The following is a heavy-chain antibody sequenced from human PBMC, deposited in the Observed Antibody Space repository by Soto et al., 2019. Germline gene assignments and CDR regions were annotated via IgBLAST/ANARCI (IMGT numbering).Heavy chain of an antibody. CDR2: INSDGSVS. V-gene: IGHV3-74*01. CDR1: GFTFRNYW. CDR3: ARGDCVGGPCYSLAGSFYYYMDV. J-gene: IGHJ6*03. Sequence: EVQLVESGGGLVQPGGSLRLSCAASGFTFRNYWMYWVRQAPGKGLVWVSRINSDGSVSSYADSMKGRLTISRDNVKNTLYLQMDSLRAEDTAVYYCARGDCVGGPCYSLAGSFYYYMDVWGKGTTVTVFS. D-gene: IGHD2-15*01.